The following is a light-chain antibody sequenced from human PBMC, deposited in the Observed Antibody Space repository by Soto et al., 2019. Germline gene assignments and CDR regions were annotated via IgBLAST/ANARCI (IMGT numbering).Light chain of an antibody. CDR1: QSVSSSY. CDR3: QQYKSYPWT. CDR2: GAS. V-gene: IGKV3-20*01. Sequence: VLPQSPGTLSLSPGERATLSCRASQSVSSSYLAWYQQKPGQAPRLLIYGASSRATGIPDRFSGSGSGTEFTLTIISLQHDDFATYYCQQYKSYPWTFGQGTKVDIK. J-gene: IGKJ1*01.